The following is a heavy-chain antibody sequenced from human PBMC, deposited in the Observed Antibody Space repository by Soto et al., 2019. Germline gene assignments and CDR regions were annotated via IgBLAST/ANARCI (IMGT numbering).Heavy chain of an antibody. V-gene: IGHV1-2*04. D-gene: IGHD1-26*01. J-gene: IGHJ5*02. Sequence: QVQLVQSGAEVKEPGASVKVSCKTSGYTFTGYHIHWVRQAPGQGLEWMGWINTNTGDTNHAQKFQGWVTMTRDTSINTAYVQLSRLTSDDTAVYYCARWVGASNWFDPWGQGTLVTVSS. CDR1: GYTFTGYH. CDR2: INTNTGDT. CDR3: ARWVGASNWFDP.